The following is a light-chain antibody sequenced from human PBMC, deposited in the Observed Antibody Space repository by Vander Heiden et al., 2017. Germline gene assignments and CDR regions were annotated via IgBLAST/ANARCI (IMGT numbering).Light chain of an antibody. CDR3: QQYTDYPRT. J-gene: IGKJ1*01. Sequence: DIQITQSPSTLSASVGDKVTITCRASQSISTWLAWYQQKPGKAPKLLIFDASNLDSGVPSRFSGSGSGTDFTLTISSLQPDDFATYYCQQYTDYPRTFGQGAKVEIK. V-gene: IGKV1-5*01. CDR2: DAS. CDR1: QSISTW.